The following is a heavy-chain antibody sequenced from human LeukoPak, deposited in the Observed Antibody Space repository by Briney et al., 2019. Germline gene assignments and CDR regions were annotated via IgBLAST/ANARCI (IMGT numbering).Heavy chain of an antibody. CDR2: ISGSGGST. CDR1: GFTFSSYA. V-gene: IGHV3-23*01. Sequence: PGGSLRLSCAASGFTFSSYAMSWVRQAPGKGLEWASAISGSGGSTYYADSVKGRFTISRDNSKNTLYLQMNSLRAEDTAVYYCAKDILVGYQLLIFDYWGQGTLVTVSS. J-gene: IGHJ4*02. D-gene: IGHD2-2*01. CDR3: AKDILVGYQLLIFDY.